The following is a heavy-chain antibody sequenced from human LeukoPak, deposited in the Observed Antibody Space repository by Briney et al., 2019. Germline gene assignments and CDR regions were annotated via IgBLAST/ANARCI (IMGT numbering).Heavy chain of an antibody. J-gene: IGHJ4*02. CDR2: ISWDGGST. D-gene: IGHD3-22*01. Sequence: GGSLRLSCAASGFTFDDYAMHWVRQAPGKGLEWVSLISWDGGSTYYADSVKGRFTVSRDNSKNSLYLQMNSLRAEDTALYYCAKDTAFYYDSSVYIDYWGQGTLVTVSS. CDR3: AKDTAFYYDSSVYIDY. V-gene: IGHV3-43D*03. CDR1: GFTFDDYA.